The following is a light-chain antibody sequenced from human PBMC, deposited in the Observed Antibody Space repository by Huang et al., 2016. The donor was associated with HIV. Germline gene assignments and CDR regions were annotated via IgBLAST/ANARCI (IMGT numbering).Light chain of an antibody. CDR2: GAS. CDR3: HQYGASPPWT. J-gene: IGKJ2*02. Sequence: EVVLTQSPGTLSLSAGERATLSCRASQRIAGSYLAWYQQKPGQAPRLLIYGASKRATGTPDRFSGSGSGAGSGTDFTLTISRLEPEDFAVYYCHQYGASPPWTFGRGTKLEIK. CDR1: QRIAGSY. V-gene: IGKV3-20*01.